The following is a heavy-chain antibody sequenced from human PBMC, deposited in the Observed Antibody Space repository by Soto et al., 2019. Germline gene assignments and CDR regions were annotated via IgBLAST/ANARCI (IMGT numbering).Heavy chain of an antibody. D-gene: IGHD6-19*01. CDR3: ARVRIAVAGRNSGGFEY. CDR1: GGTFSSYA. V-gene: IGHV1-69*01. Sequence: QVQLVQSGAEVKKPGSSVKVSCKASGGTFSSYAISWVRQAPGQGLEWMGGIIPIFGTANYAQKFQGRVTITADESPSTAYMEMSSLRSEDTALYYCARVRIAVAGRNSGGFEYWLQGTLVTVSS. CDR2: IIPIFGTA. J-gene: IGHJ4*02.